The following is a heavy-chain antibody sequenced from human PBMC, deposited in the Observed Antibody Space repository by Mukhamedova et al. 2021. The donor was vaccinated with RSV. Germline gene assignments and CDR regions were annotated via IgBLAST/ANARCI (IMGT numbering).Heavy chain of an antibody. CDR3: ARGGISHGVDY. D-gene: IGHD3-16*01. Sequence: APGQGLEWMGIINPSGGSTNYAQKFQGRVTMTRDTSTSTLYMEVSSLRSEDTAVYYCARGGISHGVDYWGPGTRVTVSS. V-gene: IGHV1-46*01. J-gene: IGHJ4*02. CDR2: INPSGGST.